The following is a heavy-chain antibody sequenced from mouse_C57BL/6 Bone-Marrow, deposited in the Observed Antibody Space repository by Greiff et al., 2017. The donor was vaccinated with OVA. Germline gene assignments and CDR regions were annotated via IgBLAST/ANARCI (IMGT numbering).Heavy chain of an antibody. D-gene: IGHD2-3*01. CDR1: GYTFTSYG. J-gene: IGHJ1*03. CDR2: IYPRGGNT. Sequence: QVQLQQSGAELARPGASVKLSCKASGYTFTSYGISWVKQRTGQGLEWIGEIYPRGGNTYYNEKFKGKATLTADKSSSTAYMELRSLTSEDSAVYFWAREHDGYPYWYFDVWGTGTTVTVSS. CDR3: AREHDGYPYWYFDV. V-gene: IGHV1-81*01.